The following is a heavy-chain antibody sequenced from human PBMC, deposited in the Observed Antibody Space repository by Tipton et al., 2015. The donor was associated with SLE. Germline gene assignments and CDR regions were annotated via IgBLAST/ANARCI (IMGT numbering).Heavy chain of an antibody. J-gene: IGHJ4*02. Sequence: SLRLSCAASGFTFSNYDMHWVRQAPGKGLEWVALISHDGKDEYYTDSVKGRFTISRDNAKNALYLQMNSLRVEDTAVYYCAKDPPYDYGDYWDSNYWGQGTLVTVSS. CDR2: ISHDGKDE. CDR3: AKDPPYDYGDYWDSNY. D-gene: IGHD4-17*01. CDR1: GFTFSNYD. V-gene: IGHV3-30*18.